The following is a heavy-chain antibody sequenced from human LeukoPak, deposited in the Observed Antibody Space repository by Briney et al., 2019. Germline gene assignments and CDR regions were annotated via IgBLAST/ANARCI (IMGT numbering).Heavy chain of an antibody. V-gene: IGHV3-30*04. CDR3: ARDQGDDILTGLDY. J-gene: IGHJ4*02. CDR2: ISYDGSNK. D-gene: IGHD3-9*01. CDR1: GFTFSSYA. Sequence: GGSLRLSCAASGFTFSSYAMHWVRQAPGKGLEWVAVISYDGSNKYYADSVKGRFTISRDNSKNTLYLQMNSLRAEDTAVYYCARDQGDDILTGLDYWGQGTLVTVPS.